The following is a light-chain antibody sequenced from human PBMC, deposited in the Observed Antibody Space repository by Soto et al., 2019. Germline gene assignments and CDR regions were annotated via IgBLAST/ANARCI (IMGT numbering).Light chain of an antibody. CDR3: QLYDTSPRP. J-gene: IGKJ1*01. CDR2: GAS. CDR1: QSVSSSY. V-gene: IGKV3-20*01. Sequence: EIVLTQSPGTLSLSPGERATLSCRASQSVSSSYLAWYQQKHGRSPRLLIYGASSRATGIPDRFSGSGSGTDFTLTISRLEPEDFAVYYCQLYDTSPRPFGHGTKVDIK.